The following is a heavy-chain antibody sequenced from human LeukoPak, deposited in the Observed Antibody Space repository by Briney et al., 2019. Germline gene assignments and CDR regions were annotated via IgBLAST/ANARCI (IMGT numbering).Heavy chain of an antibody. D-gene: IGHD3-22*01. V-gene: IGHV4-39*07. CDR3: ARDSYDSSGNENDAFDI. J-gene: IGHJ3*02. CDR2: IYYSGTT. CDR1: GGSILSSSYY. Sequence: SETLSLTCTVSGGSILSSSYYWGWIRQPPGKGLEWIGSIYYSGTTDYNPSLKSRVTISVDTSKNQFSLKLSSVTAADTAVYYCARDSYDSSGNENDAFDIWGQGTMVTVSS.